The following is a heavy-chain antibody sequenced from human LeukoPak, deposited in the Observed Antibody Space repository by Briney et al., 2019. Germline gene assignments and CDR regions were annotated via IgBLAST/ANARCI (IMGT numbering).Heavy chain of an antibody. CDR3: ARGSYSDYVVNY. Sequence: PSETLSLTCTVYGYSISSGFYWGWIRQPPGKGLEWVGTFYHSGSTHYNPSLKSRVTISVDTSKNQFSLKLSSVTVADTAVYYCARGSYSDYVVNYWGQGILVTVSS. CDR2: FYHSGST. D-gene: IGHD4-11*01. CDR1: GYSISSGFY. J-gene: IGHJ4*02. V-gene: IGHV4-38-2*02.